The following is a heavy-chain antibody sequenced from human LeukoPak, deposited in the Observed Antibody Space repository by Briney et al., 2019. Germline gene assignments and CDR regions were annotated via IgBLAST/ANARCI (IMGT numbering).Heavy chain of an antibody. J-gene: IGHJ6*03. CDR3: AKYRDDIVVVPVGYMDV. CDR2: ISGSGGST. Sequence: GGSLRLSCPASGFIFSNYGMSWVRQAPGKGLEWVSGISGSGGSTYYADSVKGRFTISRDNSKNTLYLQMNSLRAEDTAVYYRAKYRDDIVVVPVGYMDVWGKGTTVTVSS. CDR1: GFIFSNYG. V-gene: IGHV3-23*01. D-gene: IGHD2-2*01.